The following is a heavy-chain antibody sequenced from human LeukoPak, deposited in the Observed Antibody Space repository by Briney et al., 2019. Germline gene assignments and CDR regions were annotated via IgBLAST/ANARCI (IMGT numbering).Heavy chain of an antibody. CDR1: GGSISSYY. Sequence: SETLSLTCTVSGGSISSYYWSWIRQPPGKGLEWIGYIYYSGSTNYNPSLKSRVTISVDTSKNQFSLKLSSVTAADTAVYYCARDGSGYYYGGEFDYWGQGTLVTVSS. J-gene: IGHJ4*02. CDR3: ARDGSGYYYGGEFDY. CDR2: IYYSGST. V-gene: IGHV4-59*01. D-gene: IGHD3-22*01.